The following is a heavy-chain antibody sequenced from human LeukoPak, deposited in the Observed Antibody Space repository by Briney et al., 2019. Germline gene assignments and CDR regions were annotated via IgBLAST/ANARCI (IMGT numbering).Heavy chain of an antibody. CDR2: IGSSSSYI. Sequence: GGSLRLSCAASEFTFSSYSMNWVRQAPGKGLEWVSSIGSSSSYIYYADSVKGRFTISRDNAKNSLHLQMNSLRAEDTAVYYCAASTKHTAMVDYWGQGTLVTVSS. CDR1: EFTFSSYS. CDR3: AASTKHTAMVDY. V-gene: IGHV3-21*01. J-gene: IGHJ4*02. D-gene: IGHD5-18*01.